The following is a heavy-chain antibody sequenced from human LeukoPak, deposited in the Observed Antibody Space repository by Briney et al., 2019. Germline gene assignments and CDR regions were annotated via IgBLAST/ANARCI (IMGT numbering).Heavy chain of an antibody. V-gene: IGHV3-74*01. J-gene: IGHJ3*02. Sequence: GGSLRLSCGASGFTFSNYWMHWVRQSPGKGLVWVSGIKTDGSATTYADSVKGRFTISRDNAKNTLYLQMNSLRAEDTAVYYCTSERLGDFDIWGQGTMVTVSS. CDR1: GFTFSNYW. CDR3: TSERLGDFDI. CDR2: IKTDGSAT. D-gene: IGHD2-21*01.